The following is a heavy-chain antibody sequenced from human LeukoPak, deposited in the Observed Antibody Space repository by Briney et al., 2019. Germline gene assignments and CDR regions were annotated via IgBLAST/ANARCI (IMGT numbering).Heavy chain of an antibody. D-gene: IGHD3-10*02. CDR3: AELGITMIGGV. Sequence: GGSLRLSCATSGFSFSSHDMNWVRQAPGQGLEWVSRINNDGSSTRYADSVKGRFTISRDNLKNTLYLQMNSLRAEDTAVYYCAELGITMIGGVWGKGTTVTISS. CDR1: GFSFSSHD. CDR2: INNDGSST. V-gene: IGHV3-74*01. J-gene: IGHJ6*04.